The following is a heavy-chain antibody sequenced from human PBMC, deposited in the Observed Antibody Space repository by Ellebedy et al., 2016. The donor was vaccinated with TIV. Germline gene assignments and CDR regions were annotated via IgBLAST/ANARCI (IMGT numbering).Heavy chain of an antibody. Sequence: ASVKVSCKASGYTFTSYGISWVRQAPGQGLEWMGWISAYNGNTNYAQKLQGRVTMTTDTSTSTAYMELRSLRSDDTAVYYCARRRVFTMVRGGIDYWGQGTLVTVSS. D-gene: IGHD3-10*01. V-gene: IGHV1-18*01. CDR3: ARRRVFTMVRGGIDY. CDR1: GYTFTSYG. J-gene: IGHJ4*02. CDR2: ISAYNGNT.